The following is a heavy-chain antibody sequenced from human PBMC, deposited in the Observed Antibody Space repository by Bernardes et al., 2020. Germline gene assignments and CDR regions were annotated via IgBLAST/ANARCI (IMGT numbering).Heavy chain of an antibody. D-gene: IGHD3-3*01. CDR2: ISAYNGNT. Sequence: ASAKVACKASGYTLTSYGISWVRQTPGQGLEWMGWISAYNGNTNYAQKLQGRVTMTTDTSTSTAYMELRSLRSDDTAVYYCARMGDFWSGYYTREADYWGQGTLVTVSS. CDR3: ARMGDFWSGYYTREADY. V-gene: IGHV1-18*01. CDR1: GYTLTSYG. J-gene: IGHJ4*02.